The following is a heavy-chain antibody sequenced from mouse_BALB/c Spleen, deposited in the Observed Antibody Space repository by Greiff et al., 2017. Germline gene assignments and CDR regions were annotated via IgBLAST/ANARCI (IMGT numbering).Heavy chain of an antibody. V-gene: IGHV1-67*01. CDR2: ISTYSGNT. J-gene: IGHJ2*01. Sequence: VQLQQSGPELVRPGVSVKISCKGSGYTLTDYAMHWVKRSHAKSLEWMGVISTYSGNTNYNQKFKGKATMTVDKSSSTAYMELARLTSEDSAIYYCARSRYFDYWGQGTTLTVSS. CDR3: ARSRYFDY. CDR1: GYTLTDYA.